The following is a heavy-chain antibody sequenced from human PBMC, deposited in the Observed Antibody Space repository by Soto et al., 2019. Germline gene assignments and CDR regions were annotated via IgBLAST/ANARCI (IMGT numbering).Heavy chain of an antibody. CDR2: INPNSGGT. J-gene: IGHJ6*02. CDR1: GYTFTGYY. V-gene: IGHV1-2*04. CDR3: ARGGSYSRGYYGMDV. D-gene: IGHD1-26*01. Sequence: ASVKVSCKASGYTFTGYYMHWVLQAPGQGLEWMGWINPNSGGTNYAQKFQGWVTMTRDTSISTAYMELSRLRSDDTAVYYCARGGSYSRGYYGMDVWGQGTTVTVS.